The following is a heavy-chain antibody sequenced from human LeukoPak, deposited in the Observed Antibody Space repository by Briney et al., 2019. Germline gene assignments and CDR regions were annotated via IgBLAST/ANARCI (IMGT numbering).Heavy chain of an antibody. D-gene: IGHD3-22*01. V-gene: IGHV3-43*02. CDR2: ISGDGGST. J-gene: IGHJ3*02. CDR3: ALRGDYYDSSGQNDAFDI. CDR1: GFTFDDYA. Sequence: PGGSLRLSCAASGFTFDDYAMHWVRRAPGKGLEWVSLISGDGGSTYYADSVKGRFTISRDNSRNSLYLQMNSLRTEDTALYYCALRGDYYDSSGQNDAFDIRGQGTMVTVSS.